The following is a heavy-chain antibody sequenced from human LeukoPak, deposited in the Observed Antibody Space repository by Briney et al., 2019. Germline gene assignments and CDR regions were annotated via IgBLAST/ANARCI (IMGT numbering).Heavy chain of an antibody. Sequence: GGSLRLSCAASGFTFSSHAMSWVRQAPGKGLEWVSVISCSGDGTYYADSVKGRFTVSRDNSKNTMYLQLNTLRAEDTAVYYCTKGAAAKIGAYSGYGLKDYWGQGTLVTVSS. CDR1: GFTFSSHA. CDR3: TKGAAAKIGAYSGYGLKDY. J-gene: IGHJ4*02. CDR2: ISCSGDGT. D-gene: IGHD5-12*01. V-gene: IGHV3-23*01.